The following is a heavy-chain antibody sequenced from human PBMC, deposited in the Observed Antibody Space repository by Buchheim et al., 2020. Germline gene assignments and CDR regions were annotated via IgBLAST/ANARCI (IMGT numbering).Heavy chain of an antibody. CDR2: IRSGSAAI. CDR1: GFNFGAYA. CDR3: ATWAFYHGVDV. D-gene: IGHD7-27*01. V-gene: IGHV3-48*02. J-gene: IGHJ6*02. Sequence: EVQMVDSGGGLVQPGGSLRLSCAASGFNFGAYAMNWFRQAPGRGLEWLSHIRSGSAAIYYADSVRGRFTISRDDAKNPLYLQMDSLRDDDTAVYFCATWAFYHGVDVWGQGT.